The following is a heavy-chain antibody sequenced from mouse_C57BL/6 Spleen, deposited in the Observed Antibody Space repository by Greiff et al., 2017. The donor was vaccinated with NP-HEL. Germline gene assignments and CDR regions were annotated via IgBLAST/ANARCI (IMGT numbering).Heavy chain of an antibody. D-gene: IGHD2-2*01. CDR1: GFSLTSYG. CDR3: AGTMVKGYFDV. Sequence: QVQLQQSGPGLVQPSQSLFITCTVSGFSLTSYGVHWVRQSPGKGLEWLGVIWSGGSTDYNAAFISRLSISKDNSKSQVFFKMNSLQADDTAIYYCAGTMVKGYFDVWGTGTTVTVSS. J-gene: IGHJ1*03. CDR2: IWSGGST. V-gene: IGHV2-2*01.